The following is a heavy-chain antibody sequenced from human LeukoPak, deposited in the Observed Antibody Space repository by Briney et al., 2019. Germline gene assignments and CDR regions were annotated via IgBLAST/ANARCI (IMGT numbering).Heavy chain of an antibody. CDR1: GFTLSRHG. D-gene: IGHD5-18*01. CDR2: ITRSSSYI. CDR3: ARGSAMVYYYMDV. Sequence: GGSLRLSCAASGFTLSRHGMHWVRQAPGKGLEWVSSITRSSSYIYYADSVKGRFTISRDNAKNSLYLQMNSLRAEDTAVYYCARGSAMVYYYMDVWGKGTTVTISS. V-gene: IGHV3-21*01. J-gene: IGHJ6*03.